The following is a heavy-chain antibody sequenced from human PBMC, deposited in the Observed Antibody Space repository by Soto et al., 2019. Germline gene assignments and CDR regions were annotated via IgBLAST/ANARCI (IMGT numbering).Heavy chain of an antibody. CDR3: ARDRVLVPAAIPHYFDY. D-gene: IGHD2-2*01. CDR2: IIPILGIA. Sequence: QVQLVQSGAEVKKPGSSVKVSCKASGGTFSSYTISWVRQAPGQGLEWMGRIIPILGIANYAQKFQGRVTITADKSTSTAYMELSSLRSEDTAVYYCARDRVLVPAAIPHYFDYWGQGTLVTVSS. CDR1: GGTFSSYT. V-gene: IGHV1-69*08. J-gene: IGHJ4*02.